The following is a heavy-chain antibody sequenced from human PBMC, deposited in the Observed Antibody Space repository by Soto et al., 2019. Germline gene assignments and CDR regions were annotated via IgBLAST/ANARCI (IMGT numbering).Heavy chain of an antibody. CDR3: ASLSALSVRIFGVRGPDY. CDR2: IIPIFGTA. V-gene: IGHV1-69*13. Sequence: GASVKVSCKASGGTFSSYAISWVRQAPGQGLEWMGGIIPIFGTANYAQKFQGRVTITADESTSTAYMELSSLRSEDTAVYYCASLSALSVRIFGVRGPDYWGQGPLVTVSS. J-gene: IGHJ4*02. CDR1: GGTFSSYA. D-gene: IGHD3-3*01.